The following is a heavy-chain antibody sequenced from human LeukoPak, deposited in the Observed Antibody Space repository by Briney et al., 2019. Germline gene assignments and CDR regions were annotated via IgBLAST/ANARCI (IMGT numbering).Heavy chain of an antibody. CDR3: ARDGGYSYGQFDY. J-gene: IGHJ4*02. CDR1: GFTFSSYE. CDR2: ISSSGTTI. D-gene: IGHD5-18*01. Sequence: GGSLRLSCAVPGFTFSSYEMNWVRQAPGKGLEWVSYISSSGTTIYYADSVKGRFTISRDNAKNSLYLQMNSLRAEDTAVYYCARDGGYSYGQFDYWGQGTLVTVSS. V-gene: IGHV3-48*03.